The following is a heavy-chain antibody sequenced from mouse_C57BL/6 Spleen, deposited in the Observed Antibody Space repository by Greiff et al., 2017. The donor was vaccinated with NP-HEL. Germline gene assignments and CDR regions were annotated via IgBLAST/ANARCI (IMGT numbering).Heavy chain of an antibody. CDR1: GFTFSDYG. D-gene: IGHD1-1*01. V-gene: IGHV5-17*01. Sequence: EVKLMESGGGLVKPGGSLKLSCAASGFTFSDYGMHWVRQAPEKGLEWVAYISSGSSTIYYADTVKGRFTISRDNAKNTLCLQMTSLRAEDTAMYYCARTDGSSYVGYWGQGTTLTVSS. CDR2: ISSGSSTI. J-gene: IGHJ2*01. CDR3: ARTDGSSYVGY.